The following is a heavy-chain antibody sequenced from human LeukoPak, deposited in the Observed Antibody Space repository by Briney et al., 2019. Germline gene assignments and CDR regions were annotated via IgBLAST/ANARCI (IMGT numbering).Heavy chain of an antibody. J-gene: IGHJ4*02. CDR1: GFTFSDYY. Sequence: GGSLRLSCAASGFTFSDYYISWIRQAPGKGLEWVSYISSSGSTIYYADSVKGRFTTSRDNAKNSLYLQMNSLRAEDTAVYYCAREIDDFWSGYSMDWGQGTLVTVSS. CDR3: AREIDDFWSGYSMD. V-gene: IGHV3-11*01. D-gene: IGHD3-3*01. CDR2: ISSSGSTI.